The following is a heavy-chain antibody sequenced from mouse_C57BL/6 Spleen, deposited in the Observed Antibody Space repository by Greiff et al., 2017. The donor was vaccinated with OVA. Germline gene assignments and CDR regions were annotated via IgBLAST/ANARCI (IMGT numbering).Heavy chain of an antibody. Sequence: DVKLVESGGGLVQPKGSLKLSCAASGFSFNTYAMNWVRQAPGKGLEWVARIRSKSNNYATYYADSVKDRFTISRDDSESMLYLQMNNLKTEDTAMYYCVRESGPLTGFDYWGQGTTLTVSS. CDR2: IRSKSNNYAT. V-gene: IGHV10-1*01. J-gene: IGHJ2*01. D-gene: IGHD4-1*01. CDR3: VRESGPLTGFDY. CDR1: GFSFNTYA.